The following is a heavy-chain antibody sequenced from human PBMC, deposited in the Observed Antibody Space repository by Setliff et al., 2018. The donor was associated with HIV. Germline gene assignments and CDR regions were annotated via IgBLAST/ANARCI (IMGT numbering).Heavy chain of an antibody. CDR1: GYSISSGYH. J-gene: IGHJ4*02. V-gene: IGHV4-61*09. CDR2: IYTSGTT. Sequence: PSETLSLTCIVSGYSISSGYHWNWIRQPAGKGLEWIGQIYTSGTTNYLPSLKSRVTISRDTSKNQFSLKLSSVTAADTAVYYCARADFWSGYFNFDFWGQGTLVTVS. D-gene: IGHD3-3*01. CDR3: ARADFWSGYFNFDF.